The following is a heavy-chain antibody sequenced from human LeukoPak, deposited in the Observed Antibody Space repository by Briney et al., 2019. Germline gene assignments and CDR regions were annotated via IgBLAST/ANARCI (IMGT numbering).Heavy chain of an antibody. Sequence: ASVTVSCKASGYTFTSYYMHWVRQAPGPGIEWTGVINLSGGSTSYAQKYQGRVTMTRNMSTTTVYMELSRRISEATAFYYCARTRVVPAAIIGAVDIWGQGTMVTVSS. J-gene: IGHJ3*02. V-gene: IGHV1-46*01. D-gene: IGHD2-2*02. CDR2: INLSGGST. CDR3: ARTRVVPAAIIGAVDI. CDR1: GYTFTSYY.